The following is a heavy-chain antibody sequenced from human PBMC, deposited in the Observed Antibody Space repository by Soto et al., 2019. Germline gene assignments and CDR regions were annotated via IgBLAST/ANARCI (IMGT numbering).Heavy chain of an antibody. CDR3: ARAITMIVVVDAFDI. J-gene: IGHJ3*02. CDR1: GGSISSYY. V-gene: IGHV4-59*01. CDR2: IYYSGST. Sequence: SETLSLTCTVSGGSISSYYWSWIRQPPGKGLEWIGYIYYSGSTNYNPSLKSRVTISVDTSKNQFSLKLSSVTAADTAVYYCARAITMIVVVDAFDIWGQGTMVTVSS. D-gene: IGHD3-22*01.